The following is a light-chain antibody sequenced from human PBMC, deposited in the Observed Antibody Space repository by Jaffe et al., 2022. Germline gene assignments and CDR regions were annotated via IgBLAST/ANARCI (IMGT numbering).Light chain of an antibody. CDR2: KAS. CDR1: QSISVW. V-gene: IGKV1-5*03. Sequence: DIQMTQSPSTLSASVGDRVTLTCRASQSISVWLAWYQQKPGKAPRLLISKASSLQTGVPSRFSGSGSGTEFTLTISSLQPDDFATYYCQQYNVYSGAFGQGTKVEIK. J-gene: IGKJ1*01. CDR3: QQYNVYSGA.